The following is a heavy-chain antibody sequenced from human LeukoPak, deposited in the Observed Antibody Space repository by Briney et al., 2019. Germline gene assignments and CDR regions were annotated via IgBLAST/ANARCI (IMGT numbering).Heavy chain of an antibody. J-gene: IGHJ4*02. CDR3: AKDTIWVFDY. Sequence: GVSLGLSCAASGFTFSSYAMSWVRQAPGKGLEWVSAISGSGGSTYYADSVKGRFTISRDNSKNTLYLQMNSLRAEDTAVYYCAKDTIWVFDYWGQGTLVTVSS. V-gene: IGHV3-23*01. CDR2: ISGSGGST. CDR1: GFTFSSYA. D-gene: IGHD5-24*01.